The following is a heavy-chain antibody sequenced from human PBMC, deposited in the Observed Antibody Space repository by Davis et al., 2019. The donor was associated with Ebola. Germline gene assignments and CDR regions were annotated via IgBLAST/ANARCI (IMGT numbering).Heavy chain of an antibody. J-gene: IGHJ4*02. D-gene: IGHD4-17*01. V-gene: IGHV3-7*01. CDR1: GFTFSSYA. Sequence: GGSLRLSCAASGFTFSSYAMSWVRQAPGKGLEWVANIKHDGSEKYYVDSVKGRFTVSRDNAKNSLYLQMNSLRAEDTAVYYCAREGSTVTTYDNWGQGTLVTVSS. CDR2: IKHDGSEK. CDR3: AREGSTVTTYDN.